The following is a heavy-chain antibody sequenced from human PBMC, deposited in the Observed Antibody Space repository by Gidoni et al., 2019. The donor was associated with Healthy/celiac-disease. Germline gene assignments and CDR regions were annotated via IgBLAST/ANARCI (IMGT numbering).Heavy chain of an antibody. V-gene: IGHV3-48*02. CDR2: ISSSSSTI. CDR3: ARILDGYNSYYFDY. J-gene: IGHJ4*02. CDR1: GLPFSSYS. Sequence: EVQLVESGGGLVQPGGSLRLSCAASGLPFSSYSMNWVRQAPGKGLEWVSYISSSSSTIYYADSVKGRFTISRDNAKNSLYLQMNSLRDEDTAVYYCARILDGYNSYYFDYWGQGTLVTVSS. D-gene: IGHD5-12*01.